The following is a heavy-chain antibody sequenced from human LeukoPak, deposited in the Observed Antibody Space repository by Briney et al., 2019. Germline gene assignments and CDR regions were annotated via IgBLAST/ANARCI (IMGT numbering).Heavy chain of an antibody. CDR2: IIPIFGTA. J-gene: IGHJ5*02. D-gene: IGHD3-9*01. V-gene: IGHV1-69*13. CDR1: GGTFSSYA. CDR3: ARHRRPDILTGSFDP. Sequence: ASVKVSCKASGGTFSSYAISRVRQAPGQGLEWMGGIIPIFGTANYAQKFQGRVTITADESTSTAYMELSSLRSEDTAVYYCARHRRPDILTGSFDPWGQGTLVTVSS.